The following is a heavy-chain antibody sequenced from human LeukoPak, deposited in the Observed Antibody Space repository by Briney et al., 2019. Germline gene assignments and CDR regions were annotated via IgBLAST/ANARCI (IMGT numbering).Heavy chain of an antibody. CDR2: IKEDGSQT. V-gene: IGHV3-7*01. J-gene: IGHJ4*02. Sequence: PGGSLRLSCVASGFTFSRSWMDWFRQAPGKGLEWVANIKEDGSQTYYVDSAKGRFTISRDNAKNPLYLQMDSLRVEDTAIYYCANSLDYWGRGTLVTVSS. CDR3: ANSLDY. CDR1: GFTFSRSW. D-gene: IGHD2-21*01.